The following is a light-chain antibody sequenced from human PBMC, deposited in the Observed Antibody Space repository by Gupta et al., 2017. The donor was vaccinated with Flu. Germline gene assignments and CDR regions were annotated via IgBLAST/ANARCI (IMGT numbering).Light chain of an antibody. CDR2: QDT. V-gene: IGLV3-1*01. CDR3: QAWDSITAGV. J-gene: IGLJ1*01. Sequence: SYELTQPPSMSVSPGQTATIPCTGDKMGDKYACWYQQKPGQSPILVIYQDTKRPSGIPERFSGSNSGNTATLTISGAQAMDEADYYCQAWDSITAGVFGTGTKVTVL. CDR1: KMGDKY.